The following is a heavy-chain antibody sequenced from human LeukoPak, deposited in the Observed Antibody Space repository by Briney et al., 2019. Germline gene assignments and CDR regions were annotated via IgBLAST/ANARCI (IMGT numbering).Heavy chain of an antibody. CDR2: IYSGGIT. CDR3: ASLVGATGMGDY. J-gene: IGHJ4*02. D-gene: IGHD1-26*01. CDR1: GFTVSDNY. Sequence: GGSLRLSCAASGFTVSDNYMSWVRQAPGKGLEWVSVIYSGGITYYADSVKGRFTISRDNSKNTLYLQMNSLRAEDTAAYYCASLVGATGMGDYWGQGTLVTVYS. V-gene: IGHV3-53*01.